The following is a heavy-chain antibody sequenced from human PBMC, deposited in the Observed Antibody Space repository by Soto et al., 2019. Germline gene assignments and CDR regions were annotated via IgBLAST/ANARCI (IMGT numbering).Heavy chain of an antibody. V-gene: IGHV3-48*02. D-gene: IGHD1-1*01. Sequence: GGSLRLSCTASGFTFSSYSMNWVRQAPGKGLEWVSYISSSSTTIYYADSVKGRFTISRDDDKNSLYLQMNSLRDEDTAVYYCAIDPSGTTLGADYWGQGTLVTVSS. CDR3: AIDPSGTTLGADY. CDR2: ISSSSTTI. J-gene: IGHJ4*02. CDR1: GFTFSSYS.